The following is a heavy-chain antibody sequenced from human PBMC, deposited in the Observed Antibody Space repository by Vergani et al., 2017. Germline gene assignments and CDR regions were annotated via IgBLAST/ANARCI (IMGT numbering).Heavy chain of an antibody. CDR2: IKQDGSEK. Sequence: EVQLVESGGVVVQPGGSLRLSCAASGFTFSSYWMSWVRQAPGKGLEWVANIKQDGSEKYYVDSVKGRFTISRDNAKNSLYLQMNSLRAEDTAVYYCVKGKQQLVLPYFDYWGQGTLVTVSS. CDR1: GFTFSSYW. CDR3: VKGKQQLVLPYFDY. V-gene: IGHV3-7*01. J-gene: IGHJ4*02. D-gene: IGHD6-13*01.